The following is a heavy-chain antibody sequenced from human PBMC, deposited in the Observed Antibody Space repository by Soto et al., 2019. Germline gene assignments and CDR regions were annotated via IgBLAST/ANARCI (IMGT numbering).Heavy chain of an antibody. CDR2: IERGDDDK. J-gene: IGHJ6*02. CDR1: GFSLTSPGMC. Sequence: SGPTLVNPTETLTLTCTFSGFSLTSPGMCVSWIRQPPGKALEWLALIERGDDDKYYSTSLKTRLTISKDTRKNQVVLTMANMDPADTGTYYCARSIRGPRRFNGMDVWGQGTTVIVSS. CDR3: ARSIRGPRRFNGMDV. V-gene: IGHV2-70*13. D-gene: IGHD1-20*01.